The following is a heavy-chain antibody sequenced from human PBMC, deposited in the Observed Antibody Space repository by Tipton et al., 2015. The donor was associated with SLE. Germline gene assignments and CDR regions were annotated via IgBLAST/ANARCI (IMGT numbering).Heavy chain of an antibody. D-gene: IGHD4-17*01. Sequence: SGFTFGSYGMHWVRQAPGKGLEWVAVIYHDGRKNDYADSVKGRFTVSRDNSRNMVYLQMNGLRVEDTAIYYCARDSGAYGDSAGYFDYWGQGALVTVSS. CDR2: IYHDGRKN. CDR3: ARDSGAYGDSAGYFDY. CDR1: GFTFGSYG. J-gene: IGHJ4*02. V-gene: IGHV3-33*01.